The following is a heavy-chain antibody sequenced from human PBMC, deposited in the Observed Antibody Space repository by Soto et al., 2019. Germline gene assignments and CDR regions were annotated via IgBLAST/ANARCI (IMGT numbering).Heavy chain of an antibody. CDR3: AHPYNFWSGSDY. V-gene: IGHV2-5*02. D-gene: IGHD3-3*01. CDR2: IYWDDDR. CDR1: GFSLSTTGVG. J-gene: IGHJ4*02. Sequence: QITLKESGPTLVKPTQTLTLTCTFSGFSLSTTGVGVGWIRQPPGKALEWLALIYWDDDRRYSLSLKSRLTITKDTSKNQVVLTMTNMDPVDTATYFCAHPYNFWSGSDYWGQGTLVTVSS.